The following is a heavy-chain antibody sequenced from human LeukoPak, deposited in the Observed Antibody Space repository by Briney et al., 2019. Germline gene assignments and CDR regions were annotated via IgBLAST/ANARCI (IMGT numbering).Heavy chain of an antibody. CDR2: IRYDGSNE. V-gene: IGHV3-30*02. CDR3: ARPMNEYDSSGFFHY. CDR1: GFTFSSYG. D-gene: IGHD3-22*01. Sequence: GGSLRHSCATSGFTFSSYGMHWVRQVPGKGLEWVAFIRYDGSNEYYADSVKGRFTISRDNSKNTLHLQMNSLRVEDTAVYYCARPMNEYDSSGFFHYWGQGTLVTVSS. J-gene: IGHJ4*02.